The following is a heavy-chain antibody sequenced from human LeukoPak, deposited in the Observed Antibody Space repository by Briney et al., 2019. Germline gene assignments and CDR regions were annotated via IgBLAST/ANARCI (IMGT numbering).Heavy chain of an antibody. CDR1: GGTFSSYA. Sequence: TVTVSCKASGGTFSSYAISWVQQAPGQGLEWMGGTIPIFGTANYAQKFQGRVTITTDESTSPAYMELSSLRSEDTAVYYCASYSGSWYGFDYWGQGTLVTVSS. D-gene: IGHD6-13*01. V-gene: IGHV1-69*05. CDR3: ASYSGSWYGFDY. J-gene: IGHJ4*02. CDR2: TIPIFGTA.